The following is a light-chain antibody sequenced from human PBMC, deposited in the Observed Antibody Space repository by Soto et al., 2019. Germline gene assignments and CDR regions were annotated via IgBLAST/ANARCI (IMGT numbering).Light chain of an antibody. J-gene: IGKJ2*01. CDR3: QQYISYSPIT. CDR2: KAS. CDR1: PSISSW. Sequence: ENQMNQSPSTLSASVGGRVNITFRASPSISSWLAWYQQKPGKAPKLLISKASTLESGVPSRFSGSGSGTEFTLTISSLQPDDFATYYCQQYISYSPITFGQGTKLEIK. V-gene: IGKV1-5*03.